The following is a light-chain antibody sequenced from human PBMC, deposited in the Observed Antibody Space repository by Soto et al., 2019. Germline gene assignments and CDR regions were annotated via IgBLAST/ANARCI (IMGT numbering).Light chain of an antibody. CDR2: GAS. J-gene: IGKJ1*01. Sequence: EIVMTQSPATLSVSPGDRATLSCRASQSVNSNLAWYQQKPGQAPRLVIYGASARATGIPARFSGSGSGTEFTLTISSLQSEDFAVYYCQQYKNFWTFGQGIKVEIK. CDR1: QSVNSN. V-gene: IGKV3-15*01. CDR3: QQYKNFWT.